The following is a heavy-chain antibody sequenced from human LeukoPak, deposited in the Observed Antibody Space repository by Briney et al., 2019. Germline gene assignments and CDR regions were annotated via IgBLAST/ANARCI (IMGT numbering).Heavy chain of an antibody. J-gene: IGHJ4*02. CDR3: AKLWRGSYPRYFDY. V-gene: IGHV3-23*01. D-gene: IGHD1-26*01. CDR2: ITDSGGNT. Sequence: GRSLRLSCAASGFTFSSYAMHWVRQAPGKGLEWVSVITDSGGNTFYADSVKGRFTISRDNSKNTLYLQMNSLSAEDSAIYYCAKLWRGSYPRYFDYWGQGALVTVSS. CDR1: GFTFSSYA.